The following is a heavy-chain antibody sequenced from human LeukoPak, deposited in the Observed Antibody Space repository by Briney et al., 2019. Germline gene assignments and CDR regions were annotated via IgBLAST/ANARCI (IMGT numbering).Heavy chain of an antibody. J-gene: IGHJ4*02. CDR1: GFTFSSYG. D-gene: IGHD2-15*01. V-gene: IGHV3-30*02. Sequence: GGSLRLSCAASGFTFSSYGMHWVRQAPGKGLEWVAFIRYDGSNKYYADSVKGRFTISRDNSKNTLYLQMNSLRAEDTAVYYCAKEDIVVVVAATAKSFDYWGQGTLVTVSS. CDR2: IRYDGSNK. CDR3: AKEDIVVVVAATAKSFDY.